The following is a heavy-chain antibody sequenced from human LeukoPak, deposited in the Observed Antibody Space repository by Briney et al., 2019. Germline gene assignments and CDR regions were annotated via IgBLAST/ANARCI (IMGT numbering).Heavy chain of an antibody. V-gene: IGHV3-21*01. CDR3: AREIYGDYWGVWFDP. J-gene: IGHJ5*02. Sequence: GGSLRLSCAASGFTFSSYSMNWVRQAPGKGLEWVSSISSSSSYIYYADSVKGRFTISRDNAKNSLYLQMNSLRAEDTAVYYCAREIYGDYWGVWFDPWGQGTLVTVSS. D-gene: IGHD4-17*01. CDR2: ISSSSSYI. CDR1: GFTFSSYS.